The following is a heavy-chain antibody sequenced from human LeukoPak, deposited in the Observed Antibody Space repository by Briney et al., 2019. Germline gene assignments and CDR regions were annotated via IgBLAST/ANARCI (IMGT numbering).Heavy chain of an antibody. CDR3: AKDILNRAAGRNPRGDY. D-gene: IGHD6-13*01. CDR2: ISGSGGST. J-gene: IGHJ4*02. Sequence: PGGSLRLSCAASGFTFSSYAMNWVRQAPGKGLEWVSGISGSGGSTYYADSVKGRFTISRDNSKNTLYLQMNSLRAEDTAVYYCAKDILNRAAGRNPRGDYWGQGTLVTVSS. V-gene: IGHV3-23*01. CDR1: GFTFSSYA.